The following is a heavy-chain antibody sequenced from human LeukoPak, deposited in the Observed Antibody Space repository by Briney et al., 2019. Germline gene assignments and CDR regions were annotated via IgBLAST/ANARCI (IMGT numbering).Heavy chain of an antibody. CDR3: ARGAGPYGDYRDY. CDR2: MFSISSTL. J-gene: IGHJ4*02. Sequence: GGSLRLSCAASGFTFSSYWMTWVRQAPGKGLEWLSMFSISSTLYYADSVRGRFTISRDNAENSLYLQMNGLRAEDTAVYYCARGAGPYGDYRDYWGQGTLVTVSS. CDR1: GFTFSSYW. D-gene: IGHD4-17*01. V-gene: IGHV3-48*01.